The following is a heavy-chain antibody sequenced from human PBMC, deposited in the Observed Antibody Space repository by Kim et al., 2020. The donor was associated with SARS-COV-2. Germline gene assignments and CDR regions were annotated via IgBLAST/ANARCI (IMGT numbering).Heavy chain of an antibody. D-gene: IGHD3-16*01. Sequence: GGSLRLSCSVSGFSVSNTAMNWVRQAPGKGLEWVSAISGHGRDTYHGDSVKGRFTISRDTSKNTVYLQMDRLRAEDTALYYCAKDIWDYSGMDAWGPGTT. CDR1: GFSVSNTA. J-gene: IGHJ6*01. CDR2: ISGHGRDT. V-gene: IGHV3-23*01. CDR3: AKDIWDYSGMDA.